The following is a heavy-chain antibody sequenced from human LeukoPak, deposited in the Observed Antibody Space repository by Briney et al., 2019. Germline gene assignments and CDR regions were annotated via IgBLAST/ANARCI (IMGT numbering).Heavy chain of an antibody. CDR1: GGSFSGYY. V-gene: IGHV4-34*01. CDR2: INHSGST. CDR3: ARSSVLRYFDWLSPRNYYFDY. Sequence: PSETLSLTCAVYGGSFSGYYWSWIRQPPGKGLEWIGEINHSGSTNYNPSLKSRVTISVDTSKNQFSLKLSSVTAADTAVYYCARSSVLRYFDWLSPRNYYFDYWGQGTLVTVSS. J-gene: IGHJ4*02. D-gene: IGHD3-9*01.